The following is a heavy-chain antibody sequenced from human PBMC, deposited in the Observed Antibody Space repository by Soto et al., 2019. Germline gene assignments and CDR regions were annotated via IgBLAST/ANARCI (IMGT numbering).Heavy chain of an antibody. CDR3: ARDRSYYDSSGSYSPPY. CDR1: GFTISSYA. V-gene: IGHV3-23*01. CDR2: ISGRAATT. Sequence: GGSLRLSCAASGFTISSYAMNWVRQAPEKKLKKVTAISGRAATTHFADSVKGRFTISRDNSKNTLYLQMNSLRAEDTAVYFCARDRSYYDSSGSYSPPYWGQGTLVTVSS. J-gene: IGHJ4*02. D-gene: IGHD3-22*01.